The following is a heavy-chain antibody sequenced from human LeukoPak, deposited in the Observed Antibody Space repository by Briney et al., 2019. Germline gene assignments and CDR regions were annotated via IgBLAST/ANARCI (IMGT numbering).Heavy chain of an antibody. CDR2: INPSGGST. CDR3: ARRSASCSGGSCYPDAFDI. Sequence: ASVKVSCKASGYTFTSYYMHWVRQAPGQGLEWMGIINPSGGSTSYAQKFQGRVTMTRDTSTSTAYMELSSLRSEDTAVYYCARRSASCSGGSCYPDAFDIWGQGTMVTVSS. J-gene: IGHJ3*02. V-gene: IGHV1-46*03. D-gene: IGHD2-15*01. CDR1: GYTFTSYY.